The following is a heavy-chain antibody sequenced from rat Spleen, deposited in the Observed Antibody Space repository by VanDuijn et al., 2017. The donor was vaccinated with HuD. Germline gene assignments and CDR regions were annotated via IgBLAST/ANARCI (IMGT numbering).Heavy chain of an antibody. Sequence: EVQLVESGGGLVQPGRSLKLSCAASGFTFSDYNMAWVRQAPKKGLEWVATISYDGSSTYYRDSVKGRFTISRDNAKSTLYLQMDSLRSEDTATYYCTTKGILRTPFAYWGQGVMVTVSS. CDR2: ISYDGSST. V-gene: IGHV5-7*01. CDR1: GFTFSDYN. D-gene: IGHD1-6*01. J-gene: IGHJ2*01. CDR3: TTKGILRTPFAY.